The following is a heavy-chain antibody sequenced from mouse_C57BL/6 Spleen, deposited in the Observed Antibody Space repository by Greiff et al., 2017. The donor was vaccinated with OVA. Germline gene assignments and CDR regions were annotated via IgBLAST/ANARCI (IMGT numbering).Heavy chain of an antibody. V-gene: IGHV1-42*01. CDR2: INPSTGGT. CDR3: ARYYHGSPPY. J-gene: IGHJ2*01. Sequence: EVQLQQSGPELVKPGASVKISCKASGYSFTGYYMNWVKQSPEKSLEWIGEINPSTGGTTYNQKFKAKATLTVDKSSSTAYMQLKSLTSEDSAVYYCARYYHGSPPYWGQGTTLTVSS. D-gene: IGHD1-1*01. CDR1: GYSFTGYY.